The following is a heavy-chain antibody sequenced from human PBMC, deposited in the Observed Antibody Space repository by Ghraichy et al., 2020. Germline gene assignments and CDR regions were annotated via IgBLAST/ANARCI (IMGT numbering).Heavy chain of an antibody. Sequence: GGGGGGGASIRCRGGRTYYADSVKGGVTISRDSPTNTLYLQMNSLRAEETAVYYCAKISGTYYTTLSLDYWGQGTLVPFPS. CDR3: AKISGTYYTTLSLDY. V-gene: IGHV3-23*01. D-gene: IGHD1-26*01. J-gene: IGHJ4*02. CDR2: IRCRGGRT.